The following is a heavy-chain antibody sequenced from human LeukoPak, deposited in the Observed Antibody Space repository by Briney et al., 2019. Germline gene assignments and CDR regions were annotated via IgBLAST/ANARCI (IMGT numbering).Heavy chain of an antibody. Sequence: RWASVKVSCKASGYTFTGYYMHWVRQAPGQGLEWMGRINPNTGGTNYAQKFQGRVTMTRDTSISTAYMELSRLRSDDTAVYYCARELDPHYFDYWGQGALVTVSS. J-gene: IGHJ4*02. V-gene: IGHV1-2*06. D-gene: IGHD6-6*01. CDR1: GYTFTGYY. CDR2: INPNTGGT. CDR3: ARELDPHYFDY.